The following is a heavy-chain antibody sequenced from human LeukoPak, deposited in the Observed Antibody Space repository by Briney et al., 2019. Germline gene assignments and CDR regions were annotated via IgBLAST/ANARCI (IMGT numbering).Heavy chain of an antibody. CDR2: ISSSSSDI. D-gene: IGHD3-16*01. J-gene: IGHJ4*02. CDR1: GFIFSSYS. CDR3: VTNGGHWDPDY. Sequence: GGSLRLSCAASGFIFSSYSLHWVRQAPGKGLEWISYISSSSSDIYYADSVKGRVTISRDNSKNTIYLQMNSLRVEDTAVYYCVTNGGHWDPDYWGQGTLVTVSS. V-gene: IGHV3-48*01.